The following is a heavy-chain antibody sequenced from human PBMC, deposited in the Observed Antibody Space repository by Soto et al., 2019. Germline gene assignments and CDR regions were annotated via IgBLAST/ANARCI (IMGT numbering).Heavy chain of an antibody. Sequence: QLQLQESGPGLVKPSETLSLTCTVSGGSISSSSYYWGWIRQPPGKGLEWIGSIYYSGSTYYNPSLKSRVTISVDTSKNQFSLKLSSVTAADTAVYYCARTYYDFWSGYLGYYYYGMDVWGQGTTVTVSS. CDR2: IYYSGST. J-gene: IGHJ6*02. CDR1: GGSISSSSYY. V-gene: IGHV4-39*01. CDR3: ARTYYDFWSGYLGYYYYGMDV. D-gene: IGHD3-3*01.